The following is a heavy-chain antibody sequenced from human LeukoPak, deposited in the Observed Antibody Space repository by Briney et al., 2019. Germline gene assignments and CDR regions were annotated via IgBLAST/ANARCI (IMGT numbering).Heavy chain of an antibody. CDR2: INPSGGST. CDR3: AVSYVDTSPQGPGRLVGIENWFDP. D-gene: IGHD5-18*01. CDR1: GYTFTSYY. V-gene: IGHV1-46*01. J-gene: IGHJ5*02. Sequence: GASVKVSCKASGYTFTSYYMHWVRQAPGQGLEWMGIINPSGGSTSYAQKFQGRVTMTRDMSTSTVYMELSSLRSEDTAVYYCAVSYVDTSPQGPGRLVGIENWFDPWGQGTLVTVSS.